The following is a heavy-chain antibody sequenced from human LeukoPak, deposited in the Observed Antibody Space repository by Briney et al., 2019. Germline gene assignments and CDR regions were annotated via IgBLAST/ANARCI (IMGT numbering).Heavy chain of an antibody. Sequence: QPGGSLRLSCAASGFTFSSYAMNWVRQAPGKGLEWVSAISGSGGSTYYADSVKGRFTISRDNPKNTLYLQMNSLRAEDTAVYYCAKAPREYCSSTSCPNWFDSWGQGTLVTVSS. CDR1: GFTFSSYA. D-gene: IGHD2-2*01. CDR2: ISGSGGST. CDR3: AKAPREYCSSTSCPNWFDS. J-gene: IGHJ5*01. V-gene: IGHV3-23*01.